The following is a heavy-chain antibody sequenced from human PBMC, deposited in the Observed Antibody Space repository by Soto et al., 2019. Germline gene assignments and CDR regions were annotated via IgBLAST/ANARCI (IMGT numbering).Heavy chain of an antibody. CDR2: IIPISDTT. D-gene: IGHD2-2*01. CDR1: GGTFSSYA. V-gene: IGHV1-69*01. CDR3: ARSQGSSTSLEIYYYYYSGMDV. J-gene: IGHJ6*02. Sequence: QVQLVQSGAEVKKPGSSVKFSCKASGGTFSSYAISWVRQAPGQGLEWMGGIIPISDTTNYEQKFQGRVTITADESTSTAYMDLSSLRPEDTAVYYCARSQGSSTSLEIYYYYYSGMDVWCQGTTVTVSS.